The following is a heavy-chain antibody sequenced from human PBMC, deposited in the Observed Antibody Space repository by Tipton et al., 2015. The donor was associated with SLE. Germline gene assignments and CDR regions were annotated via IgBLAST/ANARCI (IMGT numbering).Heavy chain of an antibody. J-gene: IGHJ6*03. CDR1: GGSISSYC. CDR2: IYYSGST. D-gene: IGHD3-3*01. V-gene: IGHV4-59*01. Sequence: LRLSCTVSGGSISSYCWSWIRQPPGKGLEWIGYIYYSGSTNYNPSLKSRVTISVDTSKNQFSLKLSSVTAADTAVYYCARSGYWIDYYFYDYVDVWGKVTTVTVSS. CDR3: ARSGYWIDYYFYDYVDV.